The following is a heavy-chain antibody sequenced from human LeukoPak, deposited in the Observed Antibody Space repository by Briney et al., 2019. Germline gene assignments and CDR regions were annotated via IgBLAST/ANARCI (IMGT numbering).Heavy chain of an antibody. D-gene: IGHD2-15*01. V-gene: IGHV4-61*01. CDR1: GFSISSGYY. J-gene: IGHJ3*02. Sequence: SETLSLTCTVSGFSISSGYYWGWIRQPPGKGLEWIGYIYYSGSTNYNPSLKSRVTISVDTSKNQFSLKLSSVTAADTAVYYCARGVCSGGSCYSSRGAFDIWGQGTMVTVSS. CDR2: IYYSGST. CDR3: ARGVCSGGSCYSSRGAFDI.